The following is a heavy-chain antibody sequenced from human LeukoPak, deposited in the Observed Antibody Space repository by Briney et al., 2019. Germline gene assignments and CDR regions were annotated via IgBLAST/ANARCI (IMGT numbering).Heavy chain of an antibody. J-gene: IGHJ5*02. CDR2: ISSSSSTI. V-gene: IGHV3-48*02. CDR3: AGKPYCSAGSYYNNWFDP. D-gene: IGHD3-10*01. Sequence: GGSLRLSCAASGFTFSSYTMNWVRQAPGKGLEWVSYISSSSSTIYYADSVKGRFTISRGNARNSLYLQMNSLRYEDTAAYYCAGKPYCSAGSYYNNWFDPWGQGTLVTVSS. CDR1: GFTFSSYT.